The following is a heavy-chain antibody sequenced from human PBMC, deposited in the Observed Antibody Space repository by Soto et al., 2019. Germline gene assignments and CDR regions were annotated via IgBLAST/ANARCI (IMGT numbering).Heavy chain of an antibody. V-gene: IGHV4-59*08. CDR1: GGSITSHY. CDR3: ARHGGGFGSSGSYYFYAY. D-gene: IGHD3-22*01. Sequence: PSETLSLTCSVSGGSITSHYCSWFRQPPGAGLEWIGYIYHSGSTSYNPSLNSRVTMSVDTSKDQFSLKLNSVTAADTAVYYCARHGGGFGSSGSYYFYAYWGQGTLVTVSS. J-gene: IGHJ4*02. CDR2: IYHSGST.